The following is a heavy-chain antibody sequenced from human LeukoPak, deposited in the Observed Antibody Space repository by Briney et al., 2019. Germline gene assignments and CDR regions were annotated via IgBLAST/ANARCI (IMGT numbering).Heavy chain of an antibody. CDR1: GLTFSIYG. CDR3: TGGLTVSAQH. CDR2: ISSGSSAI. V-gene: IGHV3-48*02. Sequence: TGGSLRLSCAASGLTFSIYGMNWVRQAPGKGLEWVSYISSGSSAIYYADSVKGRFTISRDNAKNSLYLQMSSLRDEDTAVYYCTGGLTVSAQHWGQGTLVTVSS. D-gene: IGHD3-9*01. J-gene: IGHJ1*01.